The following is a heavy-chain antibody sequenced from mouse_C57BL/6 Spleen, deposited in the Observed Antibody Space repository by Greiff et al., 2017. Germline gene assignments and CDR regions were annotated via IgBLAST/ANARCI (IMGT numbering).Heavy chain of an antibody. J-gene: IGHJ2*01. V-gene: IGHV5-12*01. CDR2: ISNGGGST. Sequence: EVHLVESGGGLVQPGGSLKLSCAASGFTFSDYYMYWVRQTPEKRLEWVAYISNGGGSTYYPDTVKGRFTISRDNAKNTLYLQMSRLKSEDTAMYYCARRSNYSYFDYWGQGTTLTVSS. D-gene: IGHD2-5*01. CDR1: GFTFSDYY. CDR3: ARRSNYSYFDY.